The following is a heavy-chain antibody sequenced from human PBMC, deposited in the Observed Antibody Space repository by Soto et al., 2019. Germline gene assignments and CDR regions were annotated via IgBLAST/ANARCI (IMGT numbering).Heavy chain of an antibody. V-gene: IGHV4-31*03. CDR1: GASITRGGYY. D-gene: IGHD1-26*01. CDR2: TYYTGNT. Sequence: PSETLSLTCTVSGASITRGGYYWAWVRQHPGRGLEWLGNTYYTGNTNYNPSLKSRLAISVDTSKNQFSLRLSSVTAADTALYYCVRDTTRIRGMDVWGPGTTVTVSS. J-gene: IGHJ6*02. CDR3: VRDTTRIRGMDV.